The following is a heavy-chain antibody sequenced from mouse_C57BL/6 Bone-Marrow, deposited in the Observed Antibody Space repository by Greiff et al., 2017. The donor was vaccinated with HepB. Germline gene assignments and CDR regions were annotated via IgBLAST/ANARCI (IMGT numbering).Heavy chain of an antibody. CDR2: IDPANGNT. J-gene: IGHJ4*01. CDR1: GFNIKNTY. V-gene: IGHV14-3*01. CDR3: ARPIYYYGSSYVFYYAMDY. Sequence: VQLQQSVAELVRPGASVKLSCTASGFNIKNTYMHWVKQRPEQGLEWIGRIDPANGNTKYAPKFQGKATITADTSSNTAYLQLSSLTSEDTAIYYGARPIYYYGSSYVFYYAMDYWGQGTSVTVSS. D-gene: IGHD1-1*01.